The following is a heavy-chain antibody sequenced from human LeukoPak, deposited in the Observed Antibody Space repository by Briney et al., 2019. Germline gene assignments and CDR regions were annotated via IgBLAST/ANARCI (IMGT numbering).Heavy chain of an antibody. CDR2: ISSSSSYI. V-gene: IGHV3-21*01. J-gene: IGHJ4*02. CDR3: AKDETRAAAASPVGY. D-gene: IGHD6-13*01. Sequence: PGGSLRLSCAASGFTFNIYWMSWVRQAPGKGLEWVSSISSSSSYIYYADSVKGRFTISRDNAKNSLYLQMNSLRAEDTAVYYCAKDETRAAAASPVGYWGQGTLVTVSS. CDR1: GFTFNIYW.